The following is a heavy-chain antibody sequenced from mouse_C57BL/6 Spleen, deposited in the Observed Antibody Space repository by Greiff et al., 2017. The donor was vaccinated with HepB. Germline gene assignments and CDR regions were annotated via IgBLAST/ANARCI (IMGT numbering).Heavy chain of an antibody. CDR1: GYAFTNYL. J-gene: IGHJ2*01. CDR2: INPGSGGT. V-gene: IGHV1-54*01. CDR3: AREGGTRDFDY. D-gene: IGHD4-1*01. Sequence: QVQLQQSGAELVRPGTSVKVSCKASGYAFTNYLIEWVKQRPGQGLEWIGVINPGSGGTNYNEKFKGKATLTADKSSSTAYMQLSSLTSEDSAVYFCAREGGTRDFDYWGQGTTLTVSS.